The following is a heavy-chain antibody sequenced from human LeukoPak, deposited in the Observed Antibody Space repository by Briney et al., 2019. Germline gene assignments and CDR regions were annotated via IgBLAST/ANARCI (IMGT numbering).Heavy chain of an antibody. CDR3: ATRGYSYGSSYYYYGMDV. CDR2: ISSSSSYI. Sequence: GGSLRLSCAASGFTFSSYSMNWVRQAPGKGLEWVSSISSSSSYIYYADSVKGRFTISRDNAKNSLYLQMNSLRAEDTAVYYCATRGYSYGSSYYYYGMDVWGQGTTVTVSS. J-gene: IGHJ6*02. V-gene: IGHV3-21*01. CDR1: GFTFSSYS. D-gene: IGHD5-18*01.